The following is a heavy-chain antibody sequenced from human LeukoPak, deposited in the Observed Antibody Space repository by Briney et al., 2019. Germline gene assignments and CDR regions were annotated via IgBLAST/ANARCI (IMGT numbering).Heavy chain of an antibody. Sequence: GASVNVSFKSSVYIFTSYGISWVRQAPGQGLERMGWISVYNGDTNFAQKFQGRVTMTTDTSTSTVYMELGNLRSDDTAVYYCARSVPSDYWGQGTLVTVSS. J-gene: IGHJ4*02. CDR2: ISVYNGDT. V-gene: IGHV1-18*01. CDR1: VYIFTSYG. CDR3: ARSVPSDY.